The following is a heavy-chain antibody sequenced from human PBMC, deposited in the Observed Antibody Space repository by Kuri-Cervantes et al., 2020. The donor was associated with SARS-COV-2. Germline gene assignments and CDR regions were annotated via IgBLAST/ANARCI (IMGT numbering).Heavy chain of an antibody. J-gene: IGHJ4*02. D-gene: IGHD1-7*01. CDR1: GYSFTSYW. V-gene: IGHV5-51*01. CDR2: SYPGDSDT. Sequence: KVSCKGSGYSFTSYWIGWVRQMPGKGLDWMGISYPGDSDTSYSPSFQGQVTIPANKSISTAYLQWSSLKASYTAMYYCARGRNYKNYFDYWGQGTLVTVSS. CDR3: ARGRNYKNYFDY.